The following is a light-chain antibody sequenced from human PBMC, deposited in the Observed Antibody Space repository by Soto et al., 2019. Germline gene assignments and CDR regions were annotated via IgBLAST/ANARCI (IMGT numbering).Light chain of an antibody. J-gene: IGKJ1*01. CDR3: HQYDSWT. CDR1: QSCNSIY. Sequence: EIVLTQSPGTLSLSPGERATLSCRASQSCNSIYLAWYQQKPGQAPRLLIYGASSRAAGIPDRFSGSGSRKDFTLTISRLEPEDFSVYYWHQYDSWTFGQGTKGDIK. V-gene: IGKV3-20*01. CDR2: GAS.